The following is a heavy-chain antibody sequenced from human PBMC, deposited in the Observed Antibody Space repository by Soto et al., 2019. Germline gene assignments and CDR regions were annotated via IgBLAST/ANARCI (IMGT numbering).Heavy chain of an antibody. V-gene: IGHV1-18*01. J-gene: IGHJ6*02. CDR2: ISACNGNT. Sequence: QGQLVQSGAEVKKPGASVKVSCKASGYTFTSYGISRVRQAPGQGLEWMGWISACNGNTNYAQKLQGRVTMTTDTSTSTAYTELRSLRSDDTAVYYCARGSGPWGPGGMDVWGQGTTVTVSS. CDR3: ARGSGPWGPGGMDV. D-gene: IGHD3-10*01. CDR1: GYTFTSYG.